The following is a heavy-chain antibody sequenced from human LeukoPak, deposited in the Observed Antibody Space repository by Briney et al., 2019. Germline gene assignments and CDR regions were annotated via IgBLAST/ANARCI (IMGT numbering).Heavy chain of an antibody. V-gene: IGHV3-23*01. J-gene: IGHJ4*02. Sequence: GGSLRLSCAASGFTFSSYAMSWVRQSPGKGLEWVSAISGSGSGGNTYYADSVKGRFTISRDNSNNTLHLQMSSLRGEDTAVYYCVKDRDRNLARVNFDYWGQGTLVTVSS. CDR1: GFTFSSYA. CDR2: ISGSGSGGNT. CDR3: VKDRDRNLARVNFDY. D-gene: IGHD5-24*01.